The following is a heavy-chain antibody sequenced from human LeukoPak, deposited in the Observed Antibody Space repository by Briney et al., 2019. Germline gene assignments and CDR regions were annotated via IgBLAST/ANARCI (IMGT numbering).Heavy chain of an antibody. J-gene: IGHJ2*01. CDR2: IYPGDSDT. CDR3: ARLRDYDRYFDR. Sequence: GESLKISCKGTGYTFSGSWIGWVREMPGKGIEWMGLIYPGDSDTRYSPSFQGQVTISADKSISTAYLQWRSLKASDTAMYYCARLRDYDRYFDRWGRGTLVTVSS. CDR1: GYTFSGSW. V-gene: IGHV5-51*01. D-gene: IGHD3-22*01.